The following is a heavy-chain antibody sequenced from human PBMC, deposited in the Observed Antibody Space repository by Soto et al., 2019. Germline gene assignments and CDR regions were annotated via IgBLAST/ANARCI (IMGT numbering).Heavy chain of an antibody. J-gene: IGHJ4*02. CDR1: GYTFTSYR. V-gene: IGHV1-18*01. CDR3: AREPNYFDY. Sequence: ASVKVSCKASGYTFTSYRISWVRQAPGQGLEWMGWISAYNGNTNYAQNFQGRVTMTTDTSTSTADMELRSLRSDDTAVYYCAREPNYFDYWGQGTLVTVSS. CDR2: ISAYNGNT.